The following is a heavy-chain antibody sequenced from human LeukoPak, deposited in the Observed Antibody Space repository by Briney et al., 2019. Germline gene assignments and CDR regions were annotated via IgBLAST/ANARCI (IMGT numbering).Heavy chain of an antibody. D-gene: IGHD4-23*01. Sequence: PGGSLRLTCAASGFTFSSYAMDWVRQAPGRGLEWVSTISASGATTYYADSVKGRFTSSRENSKNTLYLQMNSLRAEDTAVYYCARADDGANSWVNYWGQGTLVTVSS. CDR2: ISASGATT. CDR3: ARADDGANSWVNY. J-gene: IGHJ4*02. CDR1: GFTFSSYA. V-gene: IGHV3-23*01.